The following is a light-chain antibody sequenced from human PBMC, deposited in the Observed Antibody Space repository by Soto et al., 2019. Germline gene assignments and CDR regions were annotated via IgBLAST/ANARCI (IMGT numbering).Light chain of an antibody. CDR1: NSNIGNNY. J-gene: IGLJ2*01. V-gene: IGLV1-51*01. CDR2: DSN. CDR3: AAWDSSMREVV. Sequence: QSVLTQPPSVSAAPGQTVTISCSGSNSNIGNNYVSWYQQFPGTAPKLLIYDSNDRPSGIPERFSGSKSGTSATLCITGLRTGDEADYYCAAWDSSMREVVLGGGTKLTVL.